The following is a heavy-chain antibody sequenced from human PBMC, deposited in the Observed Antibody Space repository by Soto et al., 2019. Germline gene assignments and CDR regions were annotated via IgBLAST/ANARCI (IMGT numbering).Heavy chain of an antibody. Sequence: SETLSLTCAVDDGYFSTYYWNWIRQSPGKGLEWIGKINYSGSNNYNPSLKGRVTISIDMSKNQVSLKLTSVTAADTAVYFCARGRSSDWQVAFDIWGQGTTVTVSS. CDR1: DGYFSTYY. CDR3: ARGRSSDWQVAFDI. J-gene: IGHJ3*02. CDR2: INYSGSN. D-gene: IGHD6-19*01. V-gene: IGHV4-34*01.